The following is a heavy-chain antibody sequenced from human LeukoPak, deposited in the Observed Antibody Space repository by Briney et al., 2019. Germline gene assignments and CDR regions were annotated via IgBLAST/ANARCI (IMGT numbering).Heavy chain of an antibody. V-gene: IGHV1-69*06. CDR1: GGTFSSYA. CDR3: AAILTGYYDAFDY. Sequence: ASVKLSCKASGGTFSSYAISWGRQAPGQGLEWMGGIIPIFGTANYAQKFQGRVTITADKSTSTAYMELSSLRSEDTAVYYCAAILTGYYDAFDYWGQGTLVTVSS. D-gene: IGHD3-9*01. CDR2: IIPIFGTA. J-gene: IGHJ4*02.